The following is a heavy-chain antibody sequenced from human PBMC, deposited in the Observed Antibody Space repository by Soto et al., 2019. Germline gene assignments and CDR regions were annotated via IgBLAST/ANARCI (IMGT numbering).Heavy chain of an antibody. V-gene: IGHV1-18*04. CDR3: ARGIDGFAFDY. CDR1: CSTFTSYG. J-gene: IGHJ4*02. Sequence: SAQFSFKDSCSTFTSYGISWVRQAPGQGLEWMGWISAYNGNTNYAQKLQGRVTMTTDTSTSTAYMELRSLRSDDTAVYYCARGIDGFAFDYWGQGTLVTVSS. D-gene: IGHD2-15*01. CDR2: ISAYNGNT.